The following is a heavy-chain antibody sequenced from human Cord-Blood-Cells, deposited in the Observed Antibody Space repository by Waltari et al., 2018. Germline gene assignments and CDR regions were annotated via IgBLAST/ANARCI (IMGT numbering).Heavy chain of an antibody. J-gene: IGHJ5*02. V-gene: IGHV1-2*04. D-gene: IGHD6-13*01. CDR3: ARAYSSSWYKVNWFDP. CDR1: GYTFTGYY. CDR2: INPNSGGT. Sequence: QVQLVQSGAEVKKPGASVKVSCKASGYTFTGYYMHWVRQAPGQGLEWMGWINPNSGGTNYEQKFQGWVTMTRDTSISTAYMELSRLRSDDTAVYYCARAYSSSWYKVNWFDPWGQGTLVTVSS.